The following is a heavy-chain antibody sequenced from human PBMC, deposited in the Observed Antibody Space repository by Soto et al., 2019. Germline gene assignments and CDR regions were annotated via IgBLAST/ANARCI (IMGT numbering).Heavy chain of an antibody. Sequence: GGSLRLSCAASGFTFSSYAMHWVRQAPGKGLEWVAVISYDGSNKYYADSVKGRFTISRDNSKNTLYLQMNSLRAEDTAVYYCAREKPPQGAPTIPYYLDYWGQGTLVTV. CDR3: AREKPPQGAPTIPYYLDY. V-gene: IGHV3-30-3*01. CDR2: ISYDGSNK. J-gene: IGHJ4*02. D-gene: IGHD1-26*01. CDR1: GFTFSSYA.